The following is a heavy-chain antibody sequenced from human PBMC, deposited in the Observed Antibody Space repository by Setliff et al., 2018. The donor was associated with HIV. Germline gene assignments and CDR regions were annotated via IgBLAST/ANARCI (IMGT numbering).Heavy chain of an antibody. CDR1: GGSLISGGYY. CDR3: AREGKTALVTKYFDY. V-gene: IGHV4-31*03. Sequence: SETLSLTCSVSGGSLISGGYYWSWIRQYPGKGLEWIGYIDYSGSAFYNPSLKSRITISRDTSKNQFSLKMNSVTAADTAVYYCAREGKTALVTKYFDYWGHGKLVTVSS. J-gene: IGHJ4*01. D-gene: IGHD5-18*01. CDR2: IDYSGSA.